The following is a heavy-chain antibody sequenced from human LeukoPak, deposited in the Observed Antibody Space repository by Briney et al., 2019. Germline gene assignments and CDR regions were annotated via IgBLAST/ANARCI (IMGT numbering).Heavy chain of an antibody. Sequence: PGGSLRLSCAASGFTFSNAWMNWVRQAPGKGLEWVGRIKSKADGETIDYAAPVKGRFTFSRDDSKNMLYLQMNSLKSEDTAVYYCSTLTSRGLSDSWGQGTLVTVSS. D-gene: IGHD1-20*01. CDR1: GFTFSNAW. V-gene: IGHV3-15*07. CDR3: STLTSRGLSDS. J-gene: IGHJ5*01. CDR2: IKSKADGETI.